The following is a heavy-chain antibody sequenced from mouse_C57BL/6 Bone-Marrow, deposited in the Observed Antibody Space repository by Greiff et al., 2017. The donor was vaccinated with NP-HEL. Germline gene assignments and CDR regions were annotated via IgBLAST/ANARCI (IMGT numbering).Heavy chain of an antibody. CDR1: GYTFTSYW. CDR2: IYPGSGST. CDR3: ARKDYGSSYEVFAY. J-gene: IGHJ3*01. Sequence: QVQLQQPGAELVKPGASVKMSCKASGYTFTSYWITWVKQRPGQGLEWIGDIYPGSGSTNYNEKFKSKATLTVDTSSSTAYMQLSSLTSEDSAVYYCARKDYGSSYEVFAYWGQGTLVTVSA. D-gene: IGHD1-1*01. V-gene: IGHV1-55*01.